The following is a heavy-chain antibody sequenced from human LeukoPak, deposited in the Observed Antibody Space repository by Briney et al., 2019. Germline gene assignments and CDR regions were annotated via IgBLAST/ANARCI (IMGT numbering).Heavy chain of an antibody. CDR3: ARDFFGLGGIDY. J-gene: IGHJ4*02. Sequence: SQTLSLTCTVSGGSISSGDYYWSWIRQPPGKGLEWIGFIYYSGGTSYNPSLKSRLTISVDTSENRFSLRLGSVTAADTAVYYCARDFFGLGGIDYWGQGALVTVSS. CDR2: IYYSGGT. CDR1: GGSISSGDYY. D-gene: IGHD3-16*01. V-gene: IGHV4-30-4*01.